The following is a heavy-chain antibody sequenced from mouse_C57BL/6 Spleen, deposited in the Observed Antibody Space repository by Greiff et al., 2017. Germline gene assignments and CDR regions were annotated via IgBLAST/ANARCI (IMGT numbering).Heavy chain of an antibody. Sequence: VQLKESGPGLVKPSQSLSLTCSVTGYSITSGYYWNWIRQFPGNKLEWMGYISYDGSNNYNPSLKNRISITRDTSKNQFFLKLNSVTSEDTATYYCAFYYGRSTSYWYFDVWGTGTTVTVSS. V-gene: IGHV3-6*01. D-gene: IGHD1-1*01. J-gene: IGHJ1*03. CDR2: ISYDGSN. CDR1: GYSITSGYY. CDR3: AFYYGRSTSYWYFDV.